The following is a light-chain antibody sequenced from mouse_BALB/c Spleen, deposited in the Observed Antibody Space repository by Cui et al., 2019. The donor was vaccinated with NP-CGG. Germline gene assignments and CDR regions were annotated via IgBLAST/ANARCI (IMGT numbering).Light chain of an antibody. CDR1: TGAVTTSNY. J-gene: IGLJ1*01. CDR3: ALWYSNHWV. V-gene: IGLV1*01. Sequence: VVTQAAALTTSPGETVTLTCRSSTGAVTTSNYANWVQEKPDHLFTGLIGGTNNRAPGVPARFSGSLIGDKAVLTITGAQTEDEAIYFCALWYSNHWVFGGGTKLTVL. CDR2: GTN.